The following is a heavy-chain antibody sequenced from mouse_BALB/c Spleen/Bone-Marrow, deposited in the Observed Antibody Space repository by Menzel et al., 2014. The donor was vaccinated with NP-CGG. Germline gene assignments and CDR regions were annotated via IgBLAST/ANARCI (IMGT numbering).Heavy chain of an antibody. CDR2: INSNGGST. D-gene: IGHD2-4*01. J-gene: IGHJ2*01. V-gene: IGHV5-6-3*01. Sequence: DVHLVESGGGLVQPGGSLKLSCAASGFTFSSYGMSWVRQTPDKRLELVATINSNGGSTYYPDSVKGRFTISRGNAKNTLYLQMSSLKSEDTAMYYCARDYDYDYWGQGTTLTVSS. CDR1: GFTFSSYG. CDR3: ARDYDYDY.